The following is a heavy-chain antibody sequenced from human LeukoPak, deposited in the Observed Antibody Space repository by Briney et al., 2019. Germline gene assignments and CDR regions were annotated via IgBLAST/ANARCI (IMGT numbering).Heavy chain of an antibody. D-gene: IGHD4-17*01. CDR3: ARAGDSGDFALDY. CDR2: IISSSRYI. CDR1: GVAFSVVS. Sequence: SPSSAPSGVAFSVVSINWVRQAPGTGRGWGSSIISSSRYIYYADSVKGRFTISRDNAKNSLYLQMNSLRAEDTAVYYCARAGDSGDFALDYWGQGTLVTVSS. V-gene: IGHV3-21*01. J-gene: IGHJ4*02.